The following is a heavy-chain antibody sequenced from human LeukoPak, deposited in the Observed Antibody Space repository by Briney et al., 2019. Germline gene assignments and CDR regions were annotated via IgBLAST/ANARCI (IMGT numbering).Heavy chain of an antibody. J-gene: IGHJ4*02. V-gene: IGHV3-23*01. CDR2: ITDCALHP. Sequence: ITDCALHPYYAHSVKGRFTISRDNSKNGLYLQMNSLRAEDTAVYYCAKGSRASRPYYFDYWGQGTLVTVSS. CDR3: AKGSRASRPYYFDY. D-gene: IGHD6-6*01.